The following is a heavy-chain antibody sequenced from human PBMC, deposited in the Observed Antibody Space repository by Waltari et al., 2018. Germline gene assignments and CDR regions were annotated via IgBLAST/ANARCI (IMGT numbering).Heavy chain of an antibody. Sequence: EAQLVESGGGAVRPGGSQRVSCEASGFNFEDCGMSWVRQAPGRGREWVWGMSWNGGETGYADSVKGRLTISRDNAKNALYLQMNSLRVEDTALYYCVRSGRTATAGWYFDLWGRGTLVTVSS. CDR1: GFNFEDCG. CDR2: MSWNGGET. CDR3: VRSGRTATAGWYFDL. D-gene: IGHD6-13*01. V-gene: IGHV3-20*04. J-gene: IGHJ2*01.